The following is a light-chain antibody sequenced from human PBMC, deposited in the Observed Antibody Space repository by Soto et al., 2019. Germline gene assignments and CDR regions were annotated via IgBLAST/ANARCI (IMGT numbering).Light chain of an antibody. CDR1: QSVSSSY. CDR3: QQYGSSRWT. J-gene: IGKJ1*01. CDR2: GAS. V-gene: IGKV3-20*01. Sequence: EIVLTQSPGTLSLSPGERATLSCRASQSVSSSYLAWYQQKPGQAPRLLMYGASSRATGIPDRFSGSGSGTDFTLTISRLEPEEFAVYYCQQYGSSRWTLGQGTKVDIK.